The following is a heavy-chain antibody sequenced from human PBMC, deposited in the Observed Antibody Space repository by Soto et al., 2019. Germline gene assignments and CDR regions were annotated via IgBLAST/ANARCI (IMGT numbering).Heavy chain of an antibody. J-gene: IGHJ4*02. D-gene: IGHD6-13*01. CDR2: NYHSGST. CDR1: GGSISSSNW. V-gene: IGHV4-4*02. CDR3: ARDQKAAAGTVNGLDY. Sequence: QVQLQESGPGLVKPSGTLSLTCAVSGGSISSSNWWSWVRQPPGKGLEWIGENYHSGSTNYNPSLKSRVTISVDKSKNQYSLKLSSVTAADTAVYYCARDQKAAAGTVNGLDYWGQGTLVTVSS.